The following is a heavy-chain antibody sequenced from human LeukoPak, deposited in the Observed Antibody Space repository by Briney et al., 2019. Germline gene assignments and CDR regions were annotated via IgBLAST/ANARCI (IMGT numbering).Heavy chain of an antibody. CDR2: IYYSGST. J-gene: IGHJ6*02. Sequence: SETLSLTCTVSGGSISSYYWSWIRQPPGKGLEWIGYIYYSGSTNYNPSLKSRVTISVDTSKNQFSLKLSSVTAADTAVYYCARLTPEMEYSSSAIPERHYYYYGMDVWGQGTTVTVSS. D-gene: IGHD6-6*01. V-gene: IGHV4-59*12. CDR1: GGSISSYY. CDR3: ARLTPEMEYSSSAIPERHYYYYGMDV.